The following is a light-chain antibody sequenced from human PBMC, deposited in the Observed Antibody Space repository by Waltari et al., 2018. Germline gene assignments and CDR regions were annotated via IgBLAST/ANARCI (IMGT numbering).Light chain of an antibody. CDR3: QQYATTPLA. V-gene: IGKV3-20*01. CDR2: GAS. J-gene: IGKJ5*01. Sequence: EIVLTQSPGTLSLPPGERANLSCRASQSVYSNNLAWYQRKLGQAHRFLIYGASTMAAGIPNRVSGIESGTDFTLTISKLRPEGFAVCYCQQYATTPLAFGQGTRLEMK. CDR1: QSVYSNN.